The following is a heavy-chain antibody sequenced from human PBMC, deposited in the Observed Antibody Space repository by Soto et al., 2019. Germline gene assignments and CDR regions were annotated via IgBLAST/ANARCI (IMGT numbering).Heavy chain of an antibody. CDR1: GFTFSSYA. V-gene: IGHV3-23*01. CDR2: ISASGGTT. D-gene: IGHD1-26*01. J-gene: IGHJ6*02. Sequence: GGSLRLSCAASGFTFSSYAMSWVRQIPGKGLEWISAISASGGTTYYADSVKGRFTVSRDNSKNTLYLQINILRAEDTAVYYCAKDVGATPLDADFWGQGTTVTAP. CDR3: AKDVGATPLDADF.